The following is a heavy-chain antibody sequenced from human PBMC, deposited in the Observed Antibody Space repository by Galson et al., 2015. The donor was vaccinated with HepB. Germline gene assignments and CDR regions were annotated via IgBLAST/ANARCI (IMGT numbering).Heavy chain of an antibody. Sequence: QSGAEVKKPGESLKISCKGSGYSFTSYWIGWVRQMPGKGLEWMGIIYPGDSDTRYSPSFQGQVTISADKSISTAYLQWSSLKASDTAMYYCARPRPQYCSSTSCHYFDYWGQGTLVTVSS. D-gene: IGHD2-2*01. CDR3: ARPRPQYCSSTSCHYFDY. CDR1: GYSFTSYW. V-gene: IGHV5-51*01. CDR2: IYPGDSDT. J-gene: IGHJ4*02.